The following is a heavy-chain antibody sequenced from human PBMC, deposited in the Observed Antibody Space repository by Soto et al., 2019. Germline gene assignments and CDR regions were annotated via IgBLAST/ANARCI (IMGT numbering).Heavy chain of an antibody. CDR1: GGTFSSYA. V-gene: IGHV1-69*13. Sequence: SVKVSCKASGGTFSSYAISWVRQAPGQGLEWMGGIIPIFGTANYAQKFQGRVTITADESTSTAYMELSSLRSEDTAVYYCARDKIGPYYYDSSGSDNASDIWGQGTLVTLSS. CDR3: ARDKIGPYYYDSSGSDNASDI. D-gene: IGHD3-22*01. J-gene: IGHJ3*02. CDR2: IIPIFGTA.